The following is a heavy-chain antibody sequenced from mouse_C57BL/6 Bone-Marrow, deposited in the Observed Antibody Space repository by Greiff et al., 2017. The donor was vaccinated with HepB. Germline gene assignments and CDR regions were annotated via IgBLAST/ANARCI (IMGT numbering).Heavy chain of an antibody. Sequence: QVQLQQPGAELVRPGSSVKLSCKASGYTFPSYWLHWVKQRPIQGLEWIGNIDPSDSETHYNQKFKDKATLTVDKSSSTAYMQLSSLTSEDSAVYYCARSSYYYGSSYVRAMDYWGQGTSVTVSS. D-gene: IGHD1-1*01. CDR3: ARSSYYYGSSYVRAMDY. CDR2: IDPSDSET. CDR1: GYTFPSYW. V-gene: IGHV1-52*01. J-gene: IGHJ4*01.